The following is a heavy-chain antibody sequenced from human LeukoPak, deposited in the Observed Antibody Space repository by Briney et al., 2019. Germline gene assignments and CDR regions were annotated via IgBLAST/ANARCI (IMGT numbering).Heavy chain of an antibody. CDR2: IKQDGSEK. CDR3: VRDRGYDYVWGSYRLFDY. V-gene: IGHV3-7*01. D-gene: IGHD3-16*02. Sequence: GGSLRLSCAASGFSFSSYWMSWVRQPPGKGLEWVANIKQDGSEKYYVDSVKGRFTNSRDNAKNSLHLQMNSLRAEDTAVYYCVRDRGYDYVWGSYRLFDYWGQGTLVTVSS. J-gene: IGHJ4*02. CDR1: GFSFSSYW.